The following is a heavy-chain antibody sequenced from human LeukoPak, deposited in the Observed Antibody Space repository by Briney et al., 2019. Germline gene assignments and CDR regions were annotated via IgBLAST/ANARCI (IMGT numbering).Heavy chain of an antibody. D-gene: IGHD1-26*01. V-gene: IGHV1-46*01. CDR3: ARDRYRDGYIGELAAFDI. CDR2: INPSGGST. J-gene: IGHJ3*02. Sequence: ASVKVSCKASGYAFTNYCMHWVRQAPGQGLEWVGIINPSGGSTSFAQKFQGRVTMTRDTSTSTVYMELSSLKSEDTAVYYCARDRYRDGYIGELAAFDIWGQGTMVTVSS. CDR1: GYAFTNYC.